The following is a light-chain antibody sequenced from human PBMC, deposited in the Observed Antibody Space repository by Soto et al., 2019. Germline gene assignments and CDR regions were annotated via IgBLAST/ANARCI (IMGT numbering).Light chain of an antibody. Sequence: QSALTQPPSASGSPGQSVTISCTGTSSDVGGDNYVSWYQQHPGKAPKLMIYEVTKRPSGVPDCFSGSKSGNTASLTVSGLQVEDEADYYCSSLKVFGGGTKLTVL. J-gene: IGLJ2*01. CDR1: SSDVGGDNY. V-gene: IGLV2-8*01. CDR3: SSLKV. CDR2: EVT.